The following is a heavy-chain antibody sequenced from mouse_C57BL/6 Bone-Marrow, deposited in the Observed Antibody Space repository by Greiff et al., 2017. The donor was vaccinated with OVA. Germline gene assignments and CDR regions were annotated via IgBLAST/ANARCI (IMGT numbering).Heavy chain of an antibody. Sequence: EVKLQESGPGMVKPSQSLSLTCTVTGYSITSGYDWHWIRHFPGNKLEWMGYISYSGSTNYNPSLKSRISITHDTSKNHFFLKLNSVTTEDTATYYCARGNYYDYPYWYFDVWGTGTTVTVSS. D-gene: IGHD2-4*01. CDR3: ARGNYYDYPYWYFDV. J-gene: IGHJ1*03. CDR2: ISYSGST. CDR1: GYSITSGYD. V-gene: IGHV3-1*01.